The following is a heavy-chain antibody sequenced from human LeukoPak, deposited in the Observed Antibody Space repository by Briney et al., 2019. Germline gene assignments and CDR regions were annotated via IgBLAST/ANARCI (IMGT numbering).Heavy chain of an antibody. CDR1: GYTFSSYG. CDR3: ARGSLRGPSPYYYYGMDV. V-gene: IGHV1-18*01. D-gene: IGHD2-2*01. J-gene: IGHJ6*02. CDR2: ISADNGNT. Sequence: GASVKVSSKASGYTFSSYGVSWVRQAPGQGLEWMGWISADNGNTNYAQKFQGRVTMITDTSTRTAYMELRSLRSDDTAVYYCARGSLRGPSPYYYYGMDVWGQGTTVTVSS.